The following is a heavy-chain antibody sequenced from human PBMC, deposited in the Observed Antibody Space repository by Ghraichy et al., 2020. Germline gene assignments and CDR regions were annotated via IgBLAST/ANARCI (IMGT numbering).Heavy chain of an antibody. Sequence: SETLSLTCAVSGDSISSTNWWSWVRQPPGKGLEWIWQIYHSGSANYNPSLKSRVTISVDKSKNQLSLNVTSVTAADTAVYYCARNWGEQWLVWGQGTLVPVSS. V-gene: IGHV4-4*02. D-gene: IGHD6-19*01. CDR2: IYHSGSA. J-gene: IGHJ4*02. CDR3: ARNWGEQWLV. CDR1: GDSISSTNW.